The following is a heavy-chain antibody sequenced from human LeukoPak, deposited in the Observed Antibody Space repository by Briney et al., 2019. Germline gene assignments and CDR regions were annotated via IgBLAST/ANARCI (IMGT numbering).Heavy chain of an antibody. V-gene: IGHV1-18*04. CDR2: ISGYNGNT. J-gene: IGHJ4*02. Sequence: ASVKVSCKASGYTFTSYGISWVRQATGQGLEWMVWISGYNGNTNYAQKLQGRVTMTTDTFTSTAYMELRSLRSDDTAVYYCARGGGGTYYYDSSGYSYFDYWGQGTLVTVSS. CDR3: ARGGGGTYYYDSSGYSYFDY. D-gene: IGHD3-22*01. CDR1: GYTFTSYG.